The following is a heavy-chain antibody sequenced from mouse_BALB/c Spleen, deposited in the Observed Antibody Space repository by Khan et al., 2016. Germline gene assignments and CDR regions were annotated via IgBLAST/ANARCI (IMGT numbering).Heavy chain of an antibody. Sequence: EVELVESGGGLVQPGGSRKLSCAASGFTFSSFEMHWVRQAPEKGLEWVAYISSDSSTIYYADTVKGRFTTSRDNPKNHLFLQLTSLRSEDTAMYYCTRDQGRADWYFDVWGAGTTVTVSS. CDR3: TRDQGRADWYFDV. V-gene: IGHV5-17*02. D-gene: IGHD3-3*01. CDR2: ISSDSSTI. CDR1: GFTFSSFE. J-gene: IGHJ1*01.